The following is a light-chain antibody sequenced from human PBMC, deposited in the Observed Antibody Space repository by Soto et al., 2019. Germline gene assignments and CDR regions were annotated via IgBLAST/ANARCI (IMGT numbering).Light chain of an antibody. CDR3: QHYNSYSEA. V-gene: IGKV1-5*03. CDR2: KAS. CDR1: QTISSW. J-gene: IGKJ1*01. Sequence: DIQMTQSPSTLSGSVGDRVTITCRASQTISSWVAWYQQKPGKAPKLLIYKASTLKSGVPSRFSGSRSGTEFALTIISLQPDHFATYYCQHYNSYSEAFXQGTKADIK.